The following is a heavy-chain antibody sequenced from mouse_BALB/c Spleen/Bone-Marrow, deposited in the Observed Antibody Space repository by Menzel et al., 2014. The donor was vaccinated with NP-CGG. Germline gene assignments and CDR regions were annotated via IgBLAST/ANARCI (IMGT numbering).Heavy chain of an antibody. Sequence: VHLVESGAELVRPGSSVKISCKASGYAFSSYWMNWVKQRPGKGLEWIGQIYPGDGDTNYNGKFKGKATLTEKKSISIANIQNKSQRYEDSAISYCARLDGYYPYYAMDYWGQGTSVTVSS. CDR2: IYPGDGDT. CDR1: GYAFSSYW. J-gene: IGHJ4*01. V-gene: IGHV1-80*01. D-gene: IGHD2-3*01. CDR3: ARLDGYYPYYAMDY.